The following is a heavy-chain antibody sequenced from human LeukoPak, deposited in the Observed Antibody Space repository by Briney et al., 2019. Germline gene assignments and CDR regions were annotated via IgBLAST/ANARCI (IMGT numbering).Heavy chain of an antibody. CDR1: GFTFSSYA. CDR2: IGDSGVNT. J-gene: IGHJ4*02. D-gene: IGHD4-23*01. Sequence: GGSLRLSCAASGFTFSSYAMSWVRQAPGKGLDWVSVIGDSGVNTDYADSVKGRFTISRDNAKNSLYLQMNSLRAEDTAVYYCARGWERIDYWGQGTLVTVSS. CDR3: ARGWERIDY. V-gene: IGHV3-23*01.